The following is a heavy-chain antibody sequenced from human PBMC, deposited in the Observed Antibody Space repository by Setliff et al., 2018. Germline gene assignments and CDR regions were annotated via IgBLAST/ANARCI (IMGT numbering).Heavy chain of an antibody. CDR1: GNRFTDYN. V-gene: IGHV1-69*05. CDR2: IIPNFGTT. D-gene: IGHD2-15*01. Sequence: SVKVSCKASGNRFTDYNLHWVRQAPGQGLEWMGGIIPNFGTTSYAQKFQGRVTITTDESTNTAYMELSSLRSDDTAAFYCAREVVVDTRSSTDYRYYMDVWGKGTTVTVSS. J-gene: IGHJ6*03. CDR3: AREVVVDTRSSTDYRYYMDV.